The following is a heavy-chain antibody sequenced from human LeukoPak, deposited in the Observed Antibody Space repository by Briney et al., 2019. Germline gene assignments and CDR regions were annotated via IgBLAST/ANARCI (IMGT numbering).Heavy chain of an antibody. CDR3: AKVALIRGVFIPSYFDS. D-gene: IGHD3-10*01. CDR2: IKWDSGSI. CDR1: GFTFEDYA. Sequence: PGRSLRLSCAASGFTFEDYAMHWVRQAPGKGLEWVSGIKWDSGSIGYADSVQGRFTISRDNAKNSLYLQMNSLRAEDTAFYYCAKVALIRGVFIPSYFDSWGQGTLVTVSS. V-gene: IGHV3-9*01. J-gene: IGHJ4*02.